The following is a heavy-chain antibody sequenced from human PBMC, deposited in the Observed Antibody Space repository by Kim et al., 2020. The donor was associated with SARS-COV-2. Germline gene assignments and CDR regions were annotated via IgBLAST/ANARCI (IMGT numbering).Heavy chain of an antibody. CDR2: IYYSGST. CDR3: ARQAGYDILTGYYPGWFDP. J-gene: IGHJ5*02. Sequence: SETLSLTCTVSGGSISSYYWSWIRQPPGKGLEWIGYIYYSGSTNYNPSLKSRVTISVDTSKNQFSLKLSSVTAADTAVYYCARQAGYDILTGYYPGWFDP. V-gene: IGHV4-59*08. D-gene: IGHD3-9*01. CDR1: GGSISSYY.